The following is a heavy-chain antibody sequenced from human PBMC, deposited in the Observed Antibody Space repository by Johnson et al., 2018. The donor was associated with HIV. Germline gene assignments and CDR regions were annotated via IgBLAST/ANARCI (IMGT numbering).Heavy chain of an antibody. CDR2: INADGTWT. Sequence: VPLVESGGGVVQPWGSLRLSCGPSGFTFSAHWIPWGRQAPWQGLAWVSRINADGTWTSYADSVNGRFTISRDNSKNTLYLQMNSLRAEDPALYYCARALVVITDGHAFDIWGQGTMVTVSS. J-gene: IGHJ3*02. CDR1: GFTFSAHW. D-gene: IGHD3-22*01. CDR3: ARALVVITDGHAFDI. V-gene: IGHV3-74*02.